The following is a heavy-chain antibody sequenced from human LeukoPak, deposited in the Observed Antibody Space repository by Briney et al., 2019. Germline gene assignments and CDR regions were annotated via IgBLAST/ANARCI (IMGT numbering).Heavy chain of an antibody. CDR1: GFTFSSYW. CDR2: INHHGGEN. Sequence: PGGSLRLSCAASGFTFSSYWMSWVRQAPGKGLEWVANINHHGGENDYVDSVKGRFTISRDNAKSSLYLQMNSLRAEDTAVYYCARVPPESSSGRYWGNWGQGTLVTVSS. J-gene: IGHJ4*02. V-gene: IGHV3-7*05. D-gene: IGHD6-19*01. CDR3: ARVPPESSSGRYWGN.